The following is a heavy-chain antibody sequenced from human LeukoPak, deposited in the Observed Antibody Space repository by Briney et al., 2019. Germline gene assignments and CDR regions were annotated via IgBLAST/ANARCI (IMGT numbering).Heavy chain of an antibody. CDR2: ICPDGTVT. CDR3: VRDFRSADY. J-gene: IGHJ4*02. Sequence: SGGSLRLSCAASGFTFSTYCMHWVRQAPGKGPMWVSRICPDGTVTNYAGSVKARFIISRDNARNTVYLQMNSLRVEDTAVYYCVRDFRSADYWGQGTLVTVSS. V-gene: IGHV3-74*01. CDR1: GFTFSTYC.